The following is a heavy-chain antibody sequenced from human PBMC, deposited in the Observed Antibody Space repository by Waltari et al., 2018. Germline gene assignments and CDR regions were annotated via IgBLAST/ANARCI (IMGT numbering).Heavy chain of an antibody. CDR3: ARLQTTYYYYYYMDV. CDR2: IYPGDSYT. CDR1: GYSFTSYW. V-gene: IGHV5-51*01. J-gene: IGHJ6*03. D-gene: IGHD4-17*01. Sequence: EVQLVQSGAEVKKPGESLKISCKGSGYSFTSYWIGWVRQMPGKGLEWMGIIYPGDSYTRYGPAFQGQCTISADKAISTAYLQWSSLKASDTAMYYCARLQTTYYYYYYMDVWGKGTTVTISS.